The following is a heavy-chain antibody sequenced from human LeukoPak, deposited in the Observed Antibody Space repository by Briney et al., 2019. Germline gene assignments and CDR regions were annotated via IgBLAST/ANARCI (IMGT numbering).Heavy chain of an antibody. Sequence: PSETLSLTCTVSGGSISSFYWTWIRQPPGKGLEWIGYIYYSGSTDYNPSLRSRVTISVDTSKNQFSLKLSSVTAADTAVYYCARSYSSTGYYYYGMDVWGQGTTVTVSS. J-gene: IGHJ6*02. V-gene: IGHV4-59*08. CDR1: GGSISSFY. CDR2: IYYSGST. CDR3: ARSYSSTGYYYYGMDV. D-gene: IGHD6-13*01.